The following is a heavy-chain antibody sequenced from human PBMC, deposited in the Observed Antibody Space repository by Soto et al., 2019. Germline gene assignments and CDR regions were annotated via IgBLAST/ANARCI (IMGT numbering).Heavy chain of an antibody. CDR2: IDWDDDK. Sequence: SGPTLVNPTQTLTLTCTFSGFSLSTSGMCVSWIRQPPGKALEWLALIDWDDDKYYSTSLKTRLTISKDTSKNQVVLTMTNMDPVDTATYYCARIQTGSLTFPFDIWGQGTMVTVSS. CDR3: ARIQTGSLTFPFDI. D-gene: IGHD3-16*01. CDR1: GFSLSTSGMC. V-gene: IGHV2-70*01. J-gene: IGHJ3*02.